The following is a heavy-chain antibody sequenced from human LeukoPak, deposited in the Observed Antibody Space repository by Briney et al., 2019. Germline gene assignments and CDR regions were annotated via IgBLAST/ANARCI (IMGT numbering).Heavy chain of an antibody. CDR1: GFTFSDHF. CDR3: VRVGSVAGSDYLDY. J-gene: IGHJ4*02. CDR2: SRSKAKSYTT. D-gene: IGHD6-19*01. Sequence: GGSLRLSCAVSGFTFSDHFLDWVRQAPGKGLVWVGRSRSKAKSYTTEYAASVKGRFTISRDDSTNSLYLQMNSLKIEDTAIYYCVRVGSVAGSDYLDYWGQGTLVTVSS. V-gene: IGHV3-72*01.